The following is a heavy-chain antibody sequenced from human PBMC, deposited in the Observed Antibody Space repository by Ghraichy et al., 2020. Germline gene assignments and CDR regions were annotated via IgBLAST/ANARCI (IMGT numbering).Heavy chain of an antibody. J-gene: IGHJ4*02. CDR1: GGSLSSYY. CDR3: AKLSGTSALGY. Sequence: SETLSLTCTVSGGSLSSYYWSWIRQPPGKGLEWIGYIYYDGTTNYNPSLKSRVTISVDTSKNQFSLKLSSVTAVDTAVYYCAKLSGTSALGYWGQGTLVSVSS. V-gene: IGHV4-59*01. D-gene: IGHD1-1*01. CDR2: IYYDGTT.